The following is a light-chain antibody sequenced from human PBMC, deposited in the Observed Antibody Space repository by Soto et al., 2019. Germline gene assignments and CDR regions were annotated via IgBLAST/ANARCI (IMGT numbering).Light chain of an antibody. V-gene: IGLV1-47*01. CDR1: SSNIGTNS. CDR2: KKD. CDR3: ASWDDSLNGIV. J-gene: IGLJ2*01. Sequence: QAVVTQPPSASETPGQRVTISCSGSSSNIGTNSVYWYQHLPGTAPKLLIYKKDQRPSGVPERFSGSRSGTSASLAITGLRSEDEADYYCASWDDSLNGIVFGGGTKLTVL.